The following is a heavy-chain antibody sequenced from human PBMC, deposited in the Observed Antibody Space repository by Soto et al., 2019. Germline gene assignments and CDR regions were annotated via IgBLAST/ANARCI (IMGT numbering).Heavy chain of an antibody. CDR2: IYYSGST. CDR3: ARESAGSGKNNWLDP. J-gene: IGHJ5*02. Sequence: SETLSLTCSVSGGSISSYYWSWIRQPPGKGLEWIGYIYYSGSTYYNPSLKSRVTMSVDTSRNQLSLQLNSVTAADTAVYYCARESAGSGKNNWLDPWGQGTLVT. V-gene: IGHV4-59*01. D-gene: IGHD3-10*01. CDR1: GGSISSYY.